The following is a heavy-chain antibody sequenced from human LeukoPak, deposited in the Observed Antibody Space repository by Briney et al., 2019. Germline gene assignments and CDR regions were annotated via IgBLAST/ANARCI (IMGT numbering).Heavy chain of an antibody. CDR3: TKAALYSINCTPFDD. CDR1: GFTFSIYG. J-gene: IGHJ4*02. V-gene: IGHV3-30*18. CDR2: YSADEINI. D-gene: IGHD6-13*01. Sequence: PGGSLRLSCAASGFTFSIYGVHWVRQAPGKGLEWVALYSADEINIYYADSVKGRFTISRDNSKNMLYLQMDSLRAEDTAVYYCTKAALYSINCTPFDDWGQGTLVTVSS.